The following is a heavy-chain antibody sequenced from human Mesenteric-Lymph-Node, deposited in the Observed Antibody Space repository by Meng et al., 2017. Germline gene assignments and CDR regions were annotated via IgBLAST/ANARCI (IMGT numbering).Heavy chain of an antibody. V-gene: IGHV1-18*01. CDR3: ARDDIPRTTLFLGDTPSNFDH. CDR2: ISAYNGNT. Sequence: ASVKVSCKASGYTFTSYGISWVRQAPGQGLEWMGWISAYNGNTNYAQKLQGRVTITTDTSTSTAYMELRSLRSDDTAVYYCARDDIPRTTLFLGDTPSNFDHWGQGALVTVSS. CDR1: GYTFTSYG. D-gene: IGHD1-1*01. J-gene: IGHJ4*02.